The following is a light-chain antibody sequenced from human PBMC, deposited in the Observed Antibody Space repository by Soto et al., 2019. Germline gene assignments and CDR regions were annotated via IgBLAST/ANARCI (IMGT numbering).Light chain of an antibody. Sequence: EIVLTQSPATLSLSPGQRATLSCRASQSIGLAISWYQHKPGQTPRLLIFDASQRATDIPARFSGSGCGTDLTLSISSLEPGDFAVYYCQQRTDRPPWTFGQGTKVESK. V-gene: IGKV3-11*01. J-gene: IGKJ1*01. CDR1: QSIGLA. CDR3: QQRTDRPPWT. CDR2: DAS.